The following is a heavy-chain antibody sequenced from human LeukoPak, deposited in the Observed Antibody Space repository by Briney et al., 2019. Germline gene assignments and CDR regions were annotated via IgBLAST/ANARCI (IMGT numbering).Heavy chain of an antibody. CDR1: GFNFSNYA. CDR2: LSGSGGST. V-gene: IGHV3-23*01. D-gene: IGHD6-25*01. J-gene: IGHJ4*02. CDR3: AAADSAWRFDY. Sequence: GGSLRLSCAASGFNFSNYAMSWVRQAPGKGLEWVSHLSGSGGSTYYADSVEGRFTISRDNSKNTLYLQLNSLRGEDTAVYYCAAADSAWRFDYWGQGTLVTVSS.